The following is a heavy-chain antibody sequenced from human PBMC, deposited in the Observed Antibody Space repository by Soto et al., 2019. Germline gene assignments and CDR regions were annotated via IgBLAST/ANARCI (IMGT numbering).Heavy chain of an antibody. J-gene: IGHJ6*02. CDR2: INPSGGST. CDR3: ARGLGYCSSTSCSNLRYGMDV. Sequence: ASVKVSCKASGYTFTSYYMHWVRQAPGQGREWMGIINPSGGSTSYAQKFQGRVTMTRDTSTSTVYMELSSLRSEDTAVYYCARGLGYCSSTSCSNLRYGMDVWGQGTTVTVSS. D-gene: IGHD2-2*01. CDR1: GYTFTSYY. V-gene: IGHV1-46*01.